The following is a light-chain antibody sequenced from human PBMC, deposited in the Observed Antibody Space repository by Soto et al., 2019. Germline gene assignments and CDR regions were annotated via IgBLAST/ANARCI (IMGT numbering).Light chain of an antibody. Sequence: QSALTQPASVSGSPGQSITISCTGTSSGVGGYNYVSWYQQHPGKAPKLMIYDVSNRPSGVSNRFSGSKSGNTASLTISGLQAEDEADYYCSSYTSSSTLGVFGNGTKLTVL. J-gene: IGLJ1*01. CDR1: SSGVGGYNY. V-gene: IGLV2-14*01. CDR2: DVS. CDR3: SSYTSSSTLGV.